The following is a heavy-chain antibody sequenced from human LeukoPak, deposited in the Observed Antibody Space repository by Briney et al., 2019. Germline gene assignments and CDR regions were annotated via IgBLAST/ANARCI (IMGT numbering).Heavy chain of an antibody. D-gene: IGHD3-22*01. J-gene: IGHJ4*02. V-gene: IGHV4-61*01. CDR3: ARLALSAHYYDSSGSADY. Sequence: PSETLSLTCTVSGGSVSSGSYYWSWIRQPPGKGLELIGYIYYSGSTNYNPSLKSRVTISVDTSKNQFSLKLSSVTAADTAVYYCARLALSAHYYDSSGSADYWGQGTLVTVSS. CDR1: GGSVSSGSYY. CDR2: IYYSGST.